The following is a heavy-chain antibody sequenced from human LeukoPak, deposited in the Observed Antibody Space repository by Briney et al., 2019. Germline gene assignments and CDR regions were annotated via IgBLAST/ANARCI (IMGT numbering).Heavy chain of an antibody. CDR2: INQDGTEK. Sequence: RPGGSLRLSCAASEFTFTTYWMSWVRQAPGKGLEWVANINQDGTEKYYVDSVKGRFTISRDNAKNSLYLQMNSLRVEDTAVYYCAKVAKYYYGSETYYFFEHWGQGTPVTAAS. V-gene: IGHV3-7*01. CDR3: AKVAKYYYGSETYYFFEH. CDR1: EFTFTTYW. D-gene: IGHD3-10*01. J-gene: IGHJ4*02.